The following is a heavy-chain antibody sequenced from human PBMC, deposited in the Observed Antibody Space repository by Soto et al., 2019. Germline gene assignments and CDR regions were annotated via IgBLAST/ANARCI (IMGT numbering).Heavy chain of an antibody. V-gene: IGHV3-33*01. CDR1: GFTFSSYG. CDR2: IWYDGNNK. D-gene: IGHD3-10*01. CDR3: ARDPYFSSPNWFDP. J-gene: IGHJ5*02. Sequence: PGGSLRLSCAASGFTFSSYGMHWVRQAPGKGLEWVAFIWYDGNNKYYADSVKGRFTISRDNSKNTLYLQMNNLRAEDTAVYYCARDPYFSSPNWFDPWGQGTLVTVPQ.